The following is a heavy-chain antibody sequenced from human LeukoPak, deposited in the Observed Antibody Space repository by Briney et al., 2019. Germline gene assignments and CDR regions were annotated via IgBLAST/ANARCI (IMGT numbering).Heavy chain of an antibody. J-gene: IGHJ4*02. V-gene: IGHV4-59*01. CDR2: IYYSGST. CDR3: ARADYYDSSGDLGPFDY. Sequence: KTSETLSLTCTVSGGSISSYYWSWIRQPPGKGLEWIGYIYYSGSTNYNPSLKSRVTISVDTPKNQFSLKLSSVTAADTAVHYCARADYYDSSGDLGPFDYWGQGTLVTASS. D-gene: IGHD3-22*01. CDR1: GGSISSYY.